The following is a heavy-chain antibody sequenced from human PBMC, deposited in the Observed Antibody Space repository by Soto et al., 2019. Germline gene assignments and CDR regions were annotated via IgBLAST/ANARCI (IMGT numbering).Heavy chain of an antibody. CDR3: ARTSTVPRGNWFDP. CDR1: GYTFTGYY. V-gene: IGHV1-2*02. Sequence: GASVKVSCKASGYTFTGYYMHWVRQAPGQGLEWMGWINPNSGGTNYAQKFQGRVTMTRDTSISTAYMELSRLRSDDTAVYYCARTSTVPRGNWFDPWGQGSLVTVSS. D-gene: IGHD4-17*01. J-gene: IGHJ5*02. CDR2: INPNSGGT.